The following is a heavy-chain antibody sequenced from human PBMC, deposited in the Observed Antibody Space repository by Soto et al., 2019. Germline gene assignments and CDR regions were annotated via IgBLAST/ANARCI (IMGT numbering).Heavy chain of an antibody. CDR3: ARTLGTVPFFDI. J-gene: IGHJ6*01. CDR1: GMSRCSFHY. CDR2: ISSGRSTYS. Sequence: PGGSLRRSWTAAGMSRCSFHYMSWSCQAPGKRVEWISYISSGRSTYSQYGEAVKGRFTMSRDNGQKSVYLQMDNLRADDTAMYYCARTLGTVPFFDIWGQGQKVTVCS. D-gene: IGHD1-1*01. V-gene: IGHV3-11*06.